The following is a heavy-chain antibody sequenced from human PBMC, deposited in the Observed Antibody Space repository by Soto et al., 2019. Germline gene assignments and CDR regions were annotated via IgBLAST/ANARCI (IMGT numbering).Heavy chain of an antibody. V-gene: IGHV3-74*01. D-gene: IGHD5-12*01. J-gene: IGHJ4*02. CDR2: IKGDGTNT. Sequence: EVQLVESGGGLVQFGGSLRLSCAASGFTFSSYWMHWVHQVPGKGLVWVSRIKGDGTNTGYADSVKGRFTISKDNVKNNLYLQMNSLRAEDTAVYYCARGLSGYYGFDYWGQGTLVTVSS. CDR3: ARGLSGYYGFDY. CDR1: GFTFSSYW.